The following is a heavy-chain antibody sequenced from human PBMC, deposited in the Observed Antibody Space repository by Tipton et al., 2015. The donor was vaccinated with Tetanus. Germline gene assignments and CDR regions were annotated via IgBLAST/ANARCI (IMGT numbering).Heavy chain of an antibody. D-gene: IGHD3-10*01. Sequence: SLRLSCAASGFTFDDYAMHWVRQVPGKGLEWVSGISWNSGSIGYADSVKGRFTISRENAKNSLYLQMNSLRAEDTGLYYGAKGRAWQFSARLVCWGRGTLVTVS. CDR2: ISWNSGSI. J-gene: IGHJ4*02. CDR1: GFTFDDYA. CDR3: AKGRAWQFSARLVC. V-gene: IGHV3-9*01.